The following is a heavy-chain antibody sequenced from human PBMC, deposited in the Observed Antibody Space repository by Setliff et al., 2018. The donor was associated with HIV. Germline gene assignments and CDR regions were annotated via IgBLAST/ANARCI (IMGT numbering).Heavy chain of an antibody. V-gene: IGHV4-59*01. CDR2: LYYSGST. Sequence: PSETLSLTCIVSGASIRSYYWAWIRQSPGRGLQYLGHLYYSGSTNYNPSLKSRITMSMDTSKNQFSLQLSSVTAADTAVYYCARIPWVATLWGGAFDLWGHGRMVTVSS. CDR1: GASIRSYY. D-gene: IGHD5-12*01. CDR3: ARIPWVATLWGGAFDL. J-gene: IGHJ3*01.